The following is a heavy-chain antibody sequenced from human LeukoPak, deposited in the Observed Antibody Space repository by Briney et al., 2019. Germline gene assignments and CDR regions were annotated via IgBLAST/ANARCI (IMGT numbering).Heavy chain of an antibody. D-gene: IGHD1-1*01. CDR2: ISANNGDT. V-gene: IGHV1-18*01. CDR1: GYTFFSYG. Sequence: ASVKVSCKTSGYTFFSYGITWVRQAPGQGLEWMGWISANNGDTKYAPKFQGRVTMTTESNTRTAYLDVRSLRSDDTAVYYCARDGVHSGTTDFWGQETLITAAS. J-gene: IGHJ4*02. CDR3: ARDGVHSGTTDF.